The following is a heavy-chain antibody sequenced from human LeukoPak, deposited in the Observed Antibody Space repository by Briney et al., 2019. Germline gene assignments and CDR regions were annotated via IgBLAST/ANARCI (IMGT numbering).Heavy chain of an antibody. CDR2: IWYDGGNK. J-gene: IGHJ4*02. CDR1: GFTFSSYD. V-gene: IGHV3-33*01. D-gene: IGHD3-16*01. CDR3: ARAYEGYAYVDY. Sequence: GRSLRLSCAASGFTFSSYDMHWVRQAPGKGLEWVAVIWYDGGNKYYADSVKGRFTISRDNSKNTLYLQMNSLRVEDTAVYYCARAYEGYAYVDYWGQGTLATVSS.